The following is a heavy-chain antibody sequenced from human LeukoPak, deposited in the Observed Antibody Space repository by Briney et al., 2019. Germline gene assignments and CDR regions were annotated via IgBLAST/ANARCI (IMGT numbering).Heavy chain of an antibody. Sequence: GASVKVSCKASGYNFTNYGISWVRQAPGQGLEWMGWISAYNGDTNYAEKLQGRVTMTTDTSTSTAYMELRSLRSDDAAVYFCARCSPYCSSISCLTYFHYYYMDVWATGTTVTVSS. CDR1: GYNFTNYG. J-gene: IGHJ6*03. CDR2: ISAYNGDT. D-gene: IGHD2-2*01. V-gene: IGHV1-18*01. CDR3: ARCSPYCSSISCLTYFHYYYMDV.